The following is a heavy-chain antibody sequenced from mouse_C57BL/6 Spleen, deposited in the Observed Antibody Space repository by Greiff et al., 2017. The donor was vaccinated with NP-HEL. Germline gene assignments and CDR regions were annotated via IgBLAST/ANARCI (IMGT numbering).Heavy chain of an antibody. Sequence: VQRVESGAELVRPGASVTLSCKASGYTFTDYEMHWVKQTPVHGLEWIGAIDPETGGTAYNQKFKGKAILTADKSSSTAYMELRSLTSEDSAVYYCTREGAYYSNLLDYWGQGTTLTVSS. V-gene: IGHV1-15*01. CDR2: IDPETGGT. CDR3: TREGAYYSNLLDY. CDR1: GYTFTDYE. D-gene: IGHD2-5*01. J-gene: IGHJ2*01.